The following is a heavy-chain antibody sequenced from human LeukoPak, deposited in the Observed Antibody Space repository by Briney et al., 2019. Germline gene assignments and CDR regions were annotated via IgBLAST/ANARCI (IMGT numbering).Heavy chain of an antibody. CDR2: IYYSGST. J-gene: IGHJ6*02. D-gene: IGHD3-3*01. CDR1: GGSISSSSYY. CDR3: AKQNNDFWSGYYGSDYYYYYGMDV. V-gene: IGHV4-39*01. Sequence: PSETLSLTCTVSGGSISSSSYYWGWIRQPPGKGLEWIGSIYYSGSTYYNPSLKSRVTISVDTSKNQFSLKLSSVTAADTAVYYCAKQNNDFWSGYYGSDYYYYYGMDVWGQGTTVTVSS.